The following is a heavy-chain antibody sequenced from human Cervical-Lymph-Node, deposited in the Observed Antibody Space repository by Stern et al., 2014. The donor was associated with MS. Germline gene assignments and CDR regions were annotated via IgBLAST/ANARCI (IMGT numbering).Heavy chain of an antibody. Sequence: MQLVESGPGLVKPSETLSLTCAVSGGSISSRYWGWIRQPPGKGLEWIGLISHSGDTKYNPSLKSRVTISLDTSKNQFSLKVPSVTAADTAVYYCARLSTAVDFWGQGTLVTVSS. CDR1: GGSISSRY. CDR3: ARLSTAVDF. V-gene: IGHV4-59*08. CDR2: ISHSGDT. J-gene: IGHJ4*02.